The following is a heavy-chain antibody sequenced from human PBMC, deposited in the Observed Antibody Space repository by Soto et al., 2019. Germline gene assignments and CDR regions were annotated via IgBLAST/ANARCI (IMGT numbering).Heavy chain of an antibody. CDR2: IWYDGSNK. V-gene: IGHV3-33*01. D-gene: IGHD3-16*01. CDR3: ARRHYGIYYYYYYMDV. J-gene: IGHJ6*03. CDR1: GFTFSSYG. Sequence: VQLVESGGVVVQPGRSLRLSCAASGFTFSSYGMHWVRQAPGKGLEWVAVIWYDGSNKYYADSVKGRFTISRDNSKNTLYLQMNSLRAEDTAVYYCARRHYGIYYYYYYMDVWGKGTTVTVSS.